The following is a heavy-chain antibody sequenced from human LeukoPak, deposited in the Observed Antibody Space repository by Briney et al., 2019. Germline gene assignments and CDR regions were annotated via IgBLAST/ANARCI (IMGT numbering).Heavy chain of an antibody. Sequence: PAETQSLTCTVSTVSVTSYYWTWIRQPPGKGLEWIGYIYYSGSTNYNPSLKSRVTISVDTSKNQFSLKVSSVTAADTAVYYCARSYDFWSRDSRFDYWGLGTLVTVSS. CDR3: ARSYDFWSRDSRFDY. J-gene: IGHJ4*02. D-gene: IGHD3-3*01. CDR2: IYYSGST. V-gene: IGHV4-59*02. CDR1: TVSVTSYY.